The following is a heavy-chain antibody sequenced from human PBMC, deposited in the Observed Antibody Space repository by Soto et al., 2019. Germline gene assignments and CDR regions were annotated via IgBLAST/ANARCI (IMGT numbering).Heavy chain of an antibody. J-gene: IGHJ3*01. V-gene: IGHV3-23*01. CDR1: GFTFGDYG. Sequence: EVQLSQSGGGLVQRGGSLRLSCEGSGFTFGDYGINWVRQAPGKGLEWVSGISGSGNQIDYSDPVEGRFTVSRDNSKNTVFLQMNGLSAGDTAVYFCAKNQDWNRPDPGAFDVWGQGTMVTVSS. CDR3: AKNQDWNRPDPGAFDV. D-gene: IGHD1-1*01. CDR2: ISGSGNQI.